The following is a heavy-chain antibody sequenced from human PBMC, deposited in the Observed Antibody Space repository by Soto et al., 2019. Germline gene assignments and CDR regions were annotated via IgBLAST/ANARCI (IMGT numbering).Heavy chain of an antibody. Sequence: QVQLVQSGAEVKKPGSSLKVSCKASGGTFSSYAISWVRQAPGQGLEWMGGIIPIFGTANYAQKFQGRVTITADESTSTAYMELSSLRSEDTAVYYCARPADGYNYLYWYFDLWGRGTLVTVSS. CDR3: ARPADGYNYLYWYFDL. V-gene: IGHV1-69*01. J-gene: IGHJ2*01. CDR2: IIPIFGTA. D-gene: IGHD5-12*01. CDR1: GGTFSSYA.